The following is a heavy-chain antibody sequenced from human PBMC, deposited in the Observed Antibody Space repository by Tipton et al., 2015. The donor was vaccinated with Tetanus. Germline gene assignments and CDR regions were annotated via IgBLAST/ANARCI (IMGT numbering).Heavy chain of an antibody. CDR3: ARGNNDFPKKGPFDS. Sequence: TLSLTCTVSGASVRSGWHYWSWIRQPPGKGLEWIGYISDGGCTNYNPSLKSRLTISVDTSKNRFSLTLNSVTAADTAFYYCARGNNDFPKKGPFDSWGQGSLVIVSS. CDR1: GASVRSGWHY. V-gene: IGHV4-61*01. D-gene: IGHD3-3*01. CDR2: ISDGGCT. J-gene: IGHJ4*02.